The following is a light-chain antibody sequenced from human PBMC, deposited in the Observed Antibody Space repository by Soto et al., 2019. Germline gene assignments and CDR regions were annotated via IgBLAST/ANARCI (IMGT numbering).Light chain of an antibody. CDR2: DAS. Sequence: DIQLTQSPSSLSASVGDRVTITCQASQDISNHLNWYQQKPGKAPNLLIYDASDLETGVPSRFSGGGSGTFFSFTINSLQPEDIATYYYQKHDGVPLFGPGTKVEIK. V-gene: IGKV1-33*01. CDR1: QDISNH. J-gene: IGKJ3*01. CDR3: QKHDGVPL.